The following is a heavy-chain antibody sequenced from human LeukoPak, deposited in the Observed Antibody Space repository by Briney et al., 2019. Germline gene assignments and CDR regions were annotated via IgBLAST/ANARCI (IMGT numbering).Heavy chain of an antibody. CDR2: ISSSSSYI. CDR1: GFTFSSYS. D-gene: IGHD2-15*01. Sequence: GGSLRLSCAASGFTFSSYSMNWVRQAPGKGLEWVPSISSSSSYIYYADSVKGRFTISRDNAKNSLYLQMNSLRAEDTAVYYCAIGGYCTGGSCEGYYYYYMDVWGKGTTVTVSS. J-gene: IGHJ6*03. V-gene: IGHV3-21*01. CDR3: AIGGYCTGGSCEGYYYYYMDV.